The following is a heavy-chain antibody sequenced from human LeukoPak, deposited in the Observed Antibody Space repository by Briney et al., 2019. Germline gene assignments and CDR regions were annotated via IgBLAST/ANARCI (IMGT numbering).Heavy chain of an antibody. Sequence: SETLSLTCTVSGGSTSSYYWSWIRQPPGKGLEWIGYIYYSGSTNYNPSLKSRVTISVDTSKNQFSLKLSSVTAADTAVYYCARARSGRGDLDYWGQGTLVTVSS. CDR2: IYYSGST. V-gene: IGHV4-59*01. CDR3: ARARSGRGDLDY. J-gene: IGHJ4*02. D-gene: IGHD1-26*01. CDR1: GGSTSSYY.